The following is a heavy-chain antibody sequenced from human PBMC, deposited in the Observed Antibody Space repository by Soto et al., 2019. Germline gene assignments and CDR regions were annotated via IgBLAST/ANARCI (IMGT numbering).Heavy chain of an antibody. J-gene: IGHJ5*02. V-gene: IGHV4-31*03. Sequence: PSETLSLTCTVSGGSISSGGYYWSWIRQHPGKGLEWIGYIYYSGSTYYNPSLKSRVTISVDTSKNQFSLKLSSVTAADTAVYYCARASRLGYCSSTSCPGWFDPWGQGTLVTVSS. CDR3: ARASRLGYCSSTSCPGWFDP. D-gene: IGHD2-2*01. CDR2: IYYSGST. CDR1: GGSISSGGYY.